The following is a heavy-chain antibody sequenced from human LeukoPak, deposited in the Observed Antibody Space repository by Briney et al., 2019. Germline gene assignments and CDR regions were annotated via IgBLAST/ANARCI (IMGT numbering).Heavy chain of an antibody. CDR3: AIPSSYDGSRYYHAY. D-gene: IGHD3-22*01. V-gene: IGHV3-7*01. CDR1: GISFASYW. CDR2: IGQDGTET. J-gene: IGHJ4*02. Sequence: GGSLRLSCAASGISFASYWVTWVRQAPGKGLEWVANIGQDGTETVYVGSVKGRFTISRDNARKLLFLQMNSLRADDTAVYYCAIPSSYDGSRYYHAYWGQGTLVSVSS.